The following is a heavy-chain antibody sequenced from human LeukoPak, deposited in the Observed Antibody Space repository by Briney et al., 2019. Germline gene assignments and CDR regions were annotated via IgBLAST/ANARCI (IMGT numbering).Heavy chain of an antibody. CDR1: GGSISSYY. J-gene: IGHJ4*02. V-gene: IGHV4-34*01. D-gene: IGHD3-22*01. Sequence: PSETLSLTCTVSGGSISSYYWSWIRQPPGKGLEWIGEINHSGSTNYNPSLKSRVTISVDTSKNQFSLKLSIVTAADTAVYYCARGRSTMIGGYWGQGTLVTVSS. CDR3: ARGRSTMIGGY. CDR2: INHSGST.